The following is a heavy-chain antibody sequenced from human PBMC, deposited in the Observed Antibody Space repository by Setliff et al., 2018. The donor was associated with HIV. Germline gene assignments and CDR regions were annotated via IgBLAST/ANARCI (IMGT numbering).Heavy chain of an antibody. CDR3: ARGVRDNSGWSSYYFDY. Sequence: SETLSLTCTVSGGSISSGDYYWSWIRQPPGKGLEWIGSIYHSGSTYYNPSLKSRVTISVDTSKNQFSLKLSSVTAADTAVYYCARGVRDNSGWSSYYFDYWGQGTLVTVSS. J-gene: IGHJ4*02. CDR2: IYHSGST. CDR1: GGSISSGDYY. V-gene: IGHV4-39*01. D-gene: IGHD6-19*01.